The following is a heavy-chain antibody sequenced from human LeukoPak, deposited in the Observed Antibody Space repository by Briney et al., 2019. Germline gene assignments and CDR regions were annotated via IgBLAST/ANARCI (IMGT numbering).Heavy chain of an antibody. J-gene: IGHJ3*02. CDR2: ISSSSSTI. D-gene: IGHD1-26*01. CDR3: AQLVGATTQDPYGAFDI. CDR1: GLTLSSYS. Sequence: GGSLRLSCAASGLTLSSYSMNWVRQAPGKGREWVSYISSSSSTIYYADSVKGRFTISRDNAKNSLYLQMNSLRAEDTAVYYCAQLVGATTQDPYGAFDIWGQGTMVTVSS. V-gene: IGHV3-48*01.